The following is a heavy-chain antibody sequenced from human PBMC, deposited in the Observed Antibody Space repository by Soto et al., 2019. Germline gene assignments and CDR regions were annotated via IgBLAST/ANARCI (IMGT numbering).Heavy chain of an antibody. CDR1: GGTFSSYA. V-gene: IGHV1-69*13. CDR2: IIPIFGTA. CDR3: ARGGSCTNGVSYSLYGMDV. D-gene: IGHD2-8*01. J-gene: IGHJ6*02. Sequence: SVKVSCKASGGTFSSYAISWVRQAPGQGLEWMGGIIPIFGTANYAQKFQGRVTITADESTSTAYMELSSLRSEDTAVYYCARGGSCTNGVSYSLYGMDVWGQGTTVTVSS.